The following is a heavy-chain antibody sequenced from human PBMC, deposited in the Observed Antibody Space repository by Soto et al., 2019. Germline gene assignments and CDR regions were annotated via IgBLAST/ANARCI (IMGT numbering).Heavy chain of an antibody. Sequence: GGSLRLSCAASGFTFSSYAMSWVRQAPGKGLEWVSAISGSGGSTYYADSVKGRFTISRDNSKNTLYLQMNSLRAEDTAVYYCANRYSSGWHEEPYFDYWGQGTLVTVSS. CDR3: ANRYSSGWHEEPYFDY. CDR1: GFTFSSYA. V-gene: IGHV3-23*01. J-gene: IGHJ4*02. CDR2: ISGSGGST. D-gene: IGHD6-19*01.